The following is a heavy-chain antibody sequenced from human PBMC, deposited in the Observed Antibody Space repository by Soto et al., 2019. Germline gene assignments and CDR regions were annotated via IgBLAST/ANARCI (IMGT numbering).Heavy chain of an antibody. V-gene: IGHV4-59*01. CDR2: TYYSGST. D-gene: IGHD2-15*01. CDR1: GGSISSYY. J-gene: IGHJ6*02. CDR3: AREWRWGMDV. Sequence: SETLSLTCTVSGGSISSYYWSWIRQPPGKGLEWIGYTYYSGSTNYNPSLKSRVTISVDTSKNQFSLKLSSVTAADTAVYYCAREWRWGMDVWGQGTTVTVSS.